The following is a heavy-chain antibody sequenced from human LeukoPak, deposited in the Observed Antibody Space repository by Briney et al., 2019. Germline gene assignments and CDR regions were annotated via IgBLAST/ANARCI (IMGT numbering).Heavy chain of an antibody. D-gene: IGHD4-17*01. Sequence: ASVKVSCKVSGYTLTELSMHWVRQAPGKGLEWMGGFDPEDGETIYAQKFQGRVTMTEDTSTDTACMELSSLRSEDTAVYYCATRTVNLRPDAFDIWGQGTMVTVSS. CDR2: FDPEDGET. J-gene: IGHJ3*02. CDR1: GYTLTELS. V-gene: IGHV1-24*01. CDR3: ATRTVNLRPDAFDI.